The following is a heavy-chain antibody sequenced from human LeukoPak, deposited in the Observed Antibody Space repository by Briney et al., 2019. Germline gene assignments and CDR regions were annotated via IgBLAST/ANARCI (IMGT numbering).Heavy chain of an antibody. CDR2: INPNSGGT. CDR1: GYTFTCYY. J-gene: IGHJ4*02. V-gene: IGHV1-2*02. CDR3: AREPDPAYYYDSSGFGY. Sequence: ASVKVSCKASGYTFTCYYMHWVRQAPGQGLEGMGGINPNSGGTNYAQKFQGRVTMTRDTSISTAYMELSRLRSDDTAVYYCAREPDPAYYYDSSGFGYWGQGTLVTVSS. D-gene: IGHD3-22*01.